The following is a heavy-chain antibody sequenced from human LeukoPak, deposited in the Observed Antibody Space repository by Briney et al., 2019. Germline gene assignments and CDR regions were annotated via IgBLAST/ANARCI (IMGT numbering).Heavy chain of an antibody. D-gene: IGHD3-22*01. J-gene: IGHJ4*02. Sequence: PGGSLRLSCAASGFTFSSYSMNWVRQAPGKGLEWVSSISSSSSCIYYADSVKGRFTISRDNAKNSLYLQMNSLRAEDTAVYYCARAQPSYYYDSSEDYWGQGTPVTVSS. CDR2: ISSSSSCI. V-gene: IGHV3-21*01. CDR3: ARAQPSYYYDSSEDY. CDR1: GFTFSSYS.